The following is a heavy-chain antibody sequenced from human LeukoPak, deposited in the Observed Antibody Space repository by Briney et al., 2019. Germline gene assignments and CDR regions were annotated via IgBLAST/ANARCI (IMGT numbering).Heavy chain of an antibody. D-gene: IGHD3-3*01. V-gene: IGHV4-39*01. CDR1: GGSISSSSYY. J-gene: IGHJ6*03. Sequence: NPSETLSLTCTVSGGSISSSSYYWGWIRQPPGKGLEWIGSIYYSGSTYYNPSLKSRVTISVDTSKNQFSLKLSSVTAADTAVYYCARHTSYDFWSGYPIDYYYMDVWGKGTTVTVSS. CDR2: IYYSGST. CDR3: ARHTSYDFWSGYPIDYYYMDV.